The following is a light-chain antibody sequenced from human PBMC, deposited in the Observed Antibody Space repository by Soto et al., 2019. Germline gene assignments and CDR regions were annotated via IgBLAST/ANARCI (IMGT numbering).Light chain of an antibody. CDR2: DAS. V-gene: IGKV3-11*01. Sequence: EIVLTQSPATLSLSPGERATLSCRASQSVSSYLAWYQQKPGQAPRLLIYDASNRATGIPARFSGSGPGTDFTLTISSLEPDDFAGYYCQQRSDWPSTFGGGTKVQIK. CDR3: QQRSDWPST. J-gene: IGKJ4*01. CDR1: QSVSSY.